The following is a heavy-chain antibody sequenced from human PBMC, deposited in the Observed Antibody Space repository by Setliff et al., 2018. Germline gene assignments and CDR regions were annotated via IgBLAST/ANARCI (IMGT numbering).Heavy chain of an antibody. CDR1: GGTFSNYG. CDR3: AREPGTYMGNDGFDV. D-gene: IGHD1-7*01. J-gene: IGHJ3*01. CDR2: IIPTLLGPA. Sequence: GASVKVSCKTSGGTFSNYGFSWVRQAPGQGPEWMGGIIPTLLGPANYAPNFQGRVTITADDSTTTVHMELSSLTSADTAVYFCAREPGTYMGNDGFDVWGQGTVVTVSS. V-gene: IGHV1-69*13.